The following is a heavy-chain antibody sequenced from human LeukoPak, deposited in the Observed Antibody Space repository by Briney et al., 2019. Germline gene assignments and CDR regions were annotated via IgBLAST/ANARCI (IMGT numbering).Heavy chain of an antibody. D-gene: IGHD2-21*02. Sequence: ASVKVSCKASGYTFTKYGLTWVRQAPGQGLEWMGWISTDKADTYYAQNYQGRVTMTIDTPTSTAYMELRSLTSDDTAVYYCVRDCASDCSIKGHYFFDLWGRGTLVTVSS. V-gene: IGHV1-18*01. J-gene: IGHJ2*01. CDR1: GYTFTKYG. CDR3: VRDCASDCSIKGHYFFDL. CDR2: ISTDKADT.